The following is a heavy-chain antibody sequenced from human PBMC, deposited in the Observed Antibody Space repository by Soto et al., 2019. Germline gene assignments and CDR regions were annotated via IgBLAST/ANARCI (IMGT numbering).Heavy chain of an antibody. CDR2: IYKSATT. V-gene: IGHV4-30-4*01. CDR1: GDSISNLDYF. Sequence: SETLSLTCSVSGDSISNLDYFWAWIRQPPGQALEYIGYIYKSATTYYNPSFESRVAISVDTSKIQFSLNVTSVTAADTAVYFCARGRYCLTGRCFPNWFDSWGQGALVTVSS. J-gene: IGHJ5*01. CDR3: ARGRYCLTGRCFPNWFDS. D-gene: IGHD7-27*01.